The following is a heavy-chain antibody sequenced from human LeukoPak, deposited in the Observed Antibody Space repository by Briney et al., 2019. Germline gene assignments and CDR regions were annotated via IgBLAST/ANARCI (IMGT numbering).Heavy chain of an antibody. D-gene: IGHD3-16*02. CDR1: GFTFSDYG. J-gene: IGHJ6*03. Sequence: GRSLRLSCTASGFTFSDYGMHWVRQAPGKGLEWVAFIRIDGAKTYYADSAKGRFTISRDNSRNTLYLQMNSLTAEDTAVFYCAKDGVILAPGVYWYMNVWGRGTTVTVSS. CDR2: IRIDGAKT. V-gene: IGHV3-30*02. CDR3: AKDGVILAPGVYWYMNV.